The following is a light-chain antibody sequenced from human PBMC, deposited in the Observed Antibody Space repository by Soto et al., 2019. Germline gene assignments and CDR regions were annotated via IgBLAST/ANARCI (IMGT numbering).Light chain of an antibody. J-gene: IGKJ1*01. V-gene: IGKV1-5*03. Sequence: DIQMTQSPSTLSASVGDRVTITCRASQSINNWLAWYQQKPGKAPKLLMYKAATLDIGVPSRFSGNGSVTEFTLTISSLQADEFATYYCQQYDTFWTFGHGTKVEIK. CDR1: QSINNW. CDR3: QQYDTFWT. CDR2: KAA.